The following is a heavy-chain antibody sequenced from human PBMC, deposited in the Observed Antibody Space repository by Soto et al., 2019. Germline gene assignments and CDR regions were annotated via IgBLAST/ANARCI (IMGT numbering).Heavy chain of an antibody. Sequence: VLDGSIIGIVCYWGGMRQPPGKGLEWIGSLYYSGNTYYNPSLKSRVTISVDTSKNPFSLKLSSVTAADMTEYYCATSSNGYGSGSYSFDYWGQGTLVTVSS. J-gene: IGHJ4*02. CDR2: LYYSGNT. CDR1: DGSIIGIVCY. V-gene: IGHV4-39*02. CDR3: ATSSNGYGSGSYSFDY. D-gene: IGHD3-10*01.